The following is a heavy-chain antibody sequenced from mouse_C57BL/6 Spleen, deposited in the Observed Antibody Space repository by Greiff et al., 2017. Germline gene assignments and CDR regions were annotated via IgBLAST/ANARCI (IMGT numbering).Heavy chain of an antibody. J-gene: IGHJ4*01. CDR2: IYPGDGDT. V-gene: IGHV1-82*01. D-gene: IGHD2-3*01. Sequence: VQLQQSGPELVKPGASVKISCKASGYAFSSSWMNWVKQRPGKGLEWIGRIYPGDGDTNYNGKFKGKATLTADKSSSTAYMQLSSLTSEDSAVYFCARYDGYYKDAMDDWGQGTSVTVSS. CDR3: ARYDGYYKDAMDD. CDR1: GYAFSSSW.